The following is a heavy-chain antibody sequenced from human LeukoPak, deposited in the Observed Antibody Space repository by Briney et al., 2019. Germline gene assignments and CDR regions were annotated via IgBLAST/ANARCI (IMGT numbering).Heavy chain of an antibody. Sequence: GGSLRLSCAASGFTFSSYSMNWVRQAPGKGLEWVSSISRSSSHIYFADSVKGRFTISRDNAKNSLHLQMNSLRVEDTAVYYCARDRAGTVPLDIWGQGTMVIVSS. D-gene: IGHD1-1*01. CDR1: GFTFSSYS. V-gene: IGHV3-21*01. CDR2: ISRSSSHI. J-gene: IGHJ3*02. CDR3: ARDRAGTVPLDI.